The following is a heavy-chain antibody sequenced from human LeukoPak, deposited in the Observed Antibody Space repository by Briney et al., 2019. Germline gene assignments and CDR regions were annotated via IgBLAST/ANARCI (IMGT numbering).Heavy chain of an antibody. CDR2: INHSGST. D-gene: IGHD3-9*01. CDR3: ARDGALRYFDWLFVSSGWEVTTPTPDY. CDR1: GGSFSGYY. Sequence: PSETLSLTCAVYGGSFSGYYWSWIRQPPGKGLEWIGEINHSGSTNYNPSLKSRVTISVDTSKNQFSLKLSSVTAADTAVYYCARDGALRYFDWLFVSSGWEVTTPTPDYWGQGTLVTVSS. J-gene: IGHJ4*02. V-gene: IGHV4-34*01.